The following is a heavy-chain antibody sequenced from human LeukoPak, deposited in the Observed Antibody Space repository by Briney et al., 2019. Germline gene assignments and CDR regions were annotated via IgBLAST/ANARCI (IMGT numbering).Heavy chain of an antibody. CDR3: TRDTHGSGSYYIWFDP. Sequence: GGSLRLSCTASGFTFGDYAMSWVRQAPGKGLEWVGFIRSKAYGGTTEYAASVKGRFTISRDDSKSIAYLQMNGLKTEDTAVYYCTRDTHGSGSYYIWFDPWGQGTLVTVSS. D-gene: IGHD3-10*01. V-gene: IGHV3-49*04. CDR1: GFTFGDYA. J-gene: IGHJ5*02. CDR2: IRSKAYGGTT.